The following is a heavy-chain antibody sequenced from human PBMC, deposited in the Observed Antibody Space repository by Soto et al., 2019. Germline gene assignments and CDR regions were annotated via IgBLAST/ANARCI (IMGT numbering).Heavy chain of an antibody. CDR1: GFTFSSYS. J-gene: IGHJ3*02. CDR2: ISSSSSYI. V-gene: IGHV3-21*01. D-gene: IGHD1-1*01. CDR3: ARTQYNWNDRAAFDI. Sequence: KAGGSLRLSCAASGFTFSSYSMNWVRQAPGKGLEWVSSISSSSSYIYYADSVKGRFTISGDNAKNSLYLQMNSLRAEDTAVYYCARTQYNWNDRAAFDIWGQGTMVTVSS.